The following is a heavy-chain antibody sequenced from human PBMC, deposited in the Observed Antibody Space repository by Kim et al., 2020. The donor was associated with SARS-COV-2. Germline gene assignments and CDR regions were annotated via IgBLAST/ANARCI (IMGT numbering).Heavy chain of an antibody. CDR2: ISSSGSTI. Sequence: LSLTCAASGFTFSDYYMSWIRQAPGKGLEWVSYISSSGSTIYYADSVKGRFTISRDNAKNSLYLQMNSLRAEDTAVYYCARPGSSDAFDIWGQGTMVTVSS. D-gene: IGHD1-26*01. CDR1: GFTFSDYY. CDR3: ARPGSSDAFDI. V-gene: IGHV3-11*01. J-gene: IGHJ3*02.